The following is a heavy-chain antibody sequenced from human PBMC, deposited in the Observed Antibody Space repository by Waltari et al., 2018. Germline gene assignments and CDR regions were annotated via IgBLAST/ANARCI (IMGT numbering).Heavy chain of an antibody. J-gene: IGHJ2*01. CDR3: ARDGGFDQPYWYFDL. CDR1: GFSFSNYA. V-gene: IGHV3-23*01. CDR2: ITGSADNT. D-gene: IGHD2-15*01. Sequence: QLLESGGDLVQPGGSLRLSCSASGFSFSNYAMYWVRQAPGKGLGWISGITGSADNTYYAASVKGRLTISRDNPKLTLYLEMNSLRVDDTAVYYCARDGGFDQPYWYFDLWGRGTVITVSS.